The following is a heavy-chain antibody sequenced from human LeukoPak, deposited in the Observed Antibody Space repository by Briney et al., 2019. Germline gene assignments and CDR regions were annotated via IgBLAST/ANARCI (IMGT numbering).Heavy chain of an antibody. CDR3: ARHGGSYTFDF. CDR1: GGSISSYY. J-gene: IGHJ4*02. CDR2: MYDSGST. Sequence: SETLSLTCTVSGGSISSYYWSWIRQPPGKGLELIGYMYDSGSTNYNPSLKSRVTISVDTSMNQFSLRLSSVTAADTAVYYCARHGGSYTFDFWGQGVLVTVSS. D-gene: IGHD1-26*01. V-gene: IGHV4-59*01.